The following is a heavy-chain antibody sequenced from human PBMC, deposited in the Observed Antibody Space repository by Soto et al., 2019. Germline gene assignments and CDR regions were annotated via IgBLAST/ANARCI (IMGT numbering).Heavy chain of an antibody. Sequence: QVQLVQSGAEVKKPGASVKVSCKASGYTFTSYDINWVRQATGQGLEWMGWMYPNSGNTGYAQKFQGRVTMTRNTSISTAYMELSSLRSEDTAVYYCAREYSSSWYSPVYYMDVWGKGTTVTVSS. V-gene: IGHV1-8*01. D-gene: IGHD6-13*01. CDR3: AREYSSSWYSPVYYMDV. CDR2: MYPNSGNT. CDR1: GYTFTSYD. J-gene: IGHJ6*03.